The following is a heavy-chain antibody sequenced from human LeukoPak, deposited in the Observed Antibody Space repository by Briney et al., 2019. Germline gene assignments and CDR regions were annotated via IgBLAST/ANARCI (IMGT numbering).Heavy chain of an antibody. D-gene: IGHD5-18*01. Sequence: SETLSLTCTVSGGSISSGGYYWSWIRQPPGKGLEWIGHIYHSGSTYYNPSLKSRVTISVDRSKNQFSLKLSSVTAADTAVYYCARGRYSYGYVYYMDVWGKGTTVTVS. V-gene: IGHV4-30-2*01. CDR3: ARGRYSYGYVYYMDV. CDR1: GGSISSGGYY. CDR2: IYHSGST. J-gene: IGHJ6*03.